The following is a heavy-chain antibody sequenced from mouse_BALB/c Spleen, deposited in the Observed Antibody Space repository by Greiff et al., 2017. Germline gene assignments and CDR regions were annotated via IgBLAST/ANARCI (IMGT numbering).Heavy chain of an antibody. CDR3: ARTTTPWYFDV. CDR2: IRYSGST. Sequence: EVKLLESGPGLVKPSQSLSLTCTVTGYSITSDYVRYWIRQFPGNRLGWMCYIRYSGSTSYNPSLKSRITITRDTSKNQFFLQLNSETTEATATYCCARTTTPWYFDVWGEGTTVTVSS. J-gene: IGHJ1*01. V-gene: IGHV3-2*02. CDR1: GYSITSDYV.